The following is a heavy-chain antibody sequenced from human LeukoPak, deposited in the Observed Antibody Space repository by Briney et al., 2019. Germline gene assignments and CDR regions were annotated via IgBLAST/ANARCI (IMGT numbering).Heavy chain of an antibody. D-gene: IGHD3-22*01. Sequence: SETLSLTCAVYGGSFSGYYWSWIRQPPGKGLEWIVEINHSGSTNYNPSLKSRVTISVDTSKNQFSLKLSSVTAADTAVYYCASRRDSSGYYLHYWGQGTLVTVSS. CDR3: ASRRDSSGYYLHY. J-gene: IGHJ4*02. V-gene: IGHV4-34*01. CDR1: GGSFSGYY. CDR2: INHSGST.